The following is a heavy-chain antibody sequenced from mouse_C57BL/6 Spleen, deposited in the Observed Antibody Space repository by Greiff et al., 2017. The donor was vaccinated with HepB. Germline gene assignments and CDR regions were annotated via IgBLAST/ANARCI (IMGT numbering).Heavy chain of an antibody. J-gene: IGHJ4*01. CDR1: GYTFTSYW. Sequence: EVQLQQSGTVLARPGASVKMSCKTSGYTFTSYWMHWVKQRPGQGLEWLGAIYPGNSDTSYNQKFKGKAKLTAVTSASTAYMELSSLTNEDSAVYYCTREDYYGSSDAMDYWGQGTSVTVSS. CDR2: IYPGNSDT. D-gene: IGHD1-1*01. V-gene: IGHV1-5*01. CDR3: TREDYYGSSDAMDY.